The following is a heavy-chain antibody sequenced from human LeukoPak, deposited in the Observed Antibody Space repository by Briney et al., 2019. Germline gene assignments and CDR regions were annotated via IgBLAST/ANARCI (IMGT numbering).Heavy chain of an antibody. V-gene: IGHV3-74*01. CDR2: ISHDGFI. CDR3: ARFRTWGDKAFDY. Sequence: GGSLRLSCETAGFTFSSYVMHWVRRTPGKGLVWVSRISHDGFISYADSVKGRFTISRDDAKNTLILQMNSLRAEDTAVYYCARFRTWGDKAFDYWGQGTLVTVSS. D-gene: IGHD2-21*02. J-gene: IGHJ4*02. CDR1: GFTFSSYV.